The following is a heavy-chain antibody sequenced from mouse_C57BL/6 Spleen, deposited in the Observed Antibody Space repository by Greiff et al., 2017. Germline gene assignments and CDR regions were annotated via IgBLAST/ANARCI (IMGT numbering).Heavy chain of an antibody. V-gene: IGHV1-82*01. CDR1: GYAFSSSW. J-gene: IGHJ3*01. D-gene: IGHD1-1*01. Sequence: QVQLQQSGPELVKPGASVKISCKASGYAFSSSWMNWVKQRPGTGLEWIGRIYPGDGDTTYNGKFKGKATLTADKSSSTAYMQLSSLTSEDSAVYFCASTVVATPAWFADWGQGTLVTVSA. CDR3: ASTVVATPAWFAD. CDR2: IYPGDGDT.